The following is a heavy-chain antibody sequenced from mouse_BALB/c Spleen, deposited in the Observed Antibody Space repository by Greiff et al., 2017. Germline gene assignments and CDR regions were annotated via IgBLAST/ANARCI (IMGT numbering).Heavy chain of an antibody. CDR3: AREGDGISLFDY. V-gene: IGHV1S137*01. Sequence: QVQLQQSGAELVRPGVSVKISCKGSGYTFTDYAMHWVKQSHAKSLEWIGVISTYYGDASYNQKFKGKATMTVDKSSSTAYMELARLTSEDSAIYYCAREGDGISLFDYWGQGTTLTVSS. CDR1: GYTFTDYA. D-gene: IGHD1-1*01. J-gene: IGHJ2*01. CDR2: ISTYYGDA.